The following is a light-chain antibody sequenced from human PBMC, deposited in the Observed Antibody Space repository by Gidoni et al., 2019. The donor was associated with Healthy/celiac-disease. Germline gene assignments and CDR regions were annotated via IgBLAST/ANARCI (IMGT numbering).Light chain of an antibody. CDR3: QQYDNLLPYT. J-gene: IGKJ2*01. Sequence: DIQMTQSPSSLSASVGDRVTITCQASQDIINYLNWYQQKPGKAPKLLIYDASNLETGGPSRFSGSGSWTDFTFTISSLQPEDIATYYCQQYDNLLPYTFGQGTKLEIK. CDR2: DAS. CDR1: QDIINY. V-gene: IGKV1-33*01.